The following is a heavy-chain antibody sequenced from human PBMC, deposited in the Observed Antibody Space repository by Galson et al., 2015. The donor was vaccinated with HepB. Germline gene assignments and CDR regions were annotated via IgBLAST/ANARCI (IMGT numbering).Heavy chain of an antibody. CDR3: ASLGWSSSGFGY. D-gene: IGHD6-19*01. V-gene: IGHV4-39*01. J-gene: IGHJ4*02. CDR2: IYYSGRT. Sequence: SETLSLTCTVSGGSISSSSYYWGWIRQPPGKGLEWIGSIYYSGRTHHNPSLESRVTMSVDTSKSQFSLKLSSVTAADTAVYYCASLGWSSSGFGYWGQETLVTVSS. CDR1: GGSISSSSYY.